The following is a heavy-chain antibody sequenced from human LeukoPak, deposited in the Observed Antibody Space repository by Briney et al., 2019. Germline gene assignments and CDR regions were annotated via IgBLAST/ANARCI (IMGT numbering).Heavy chain of an antibody. CDR3: AKNGAMWFGEYKPYYYYMDV. J-gene: IGHJ6*03. D-gene: IGHD3-10*01. V-gene: IGHV3-30*02. Sequence: GGSLRLSCAASGFTFSSYGIHWVRQAPGNGLEWVAFIRYDGSKKYYADSVKVRFTISIDNYKNTLYLQMNSLRAEDTAVYYCAKNGAMWFGEYKPYYYYMDVWGKGTTVTISS. CDR1: GFTFSSYG. CDR2: IRYDGSKK.